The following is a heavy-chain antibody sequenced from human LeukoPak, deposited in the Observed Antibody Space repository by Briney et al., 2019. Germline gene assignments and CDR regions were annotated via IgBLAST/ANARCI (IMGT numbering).Heavy chain of an antibody. CDR2: ISSSSSYI. D-gene: IGHD2-21*02. J-gene: IGHJ4*02. Sequence: GGSLRLSCAASGFTFSSYSMNWVRQAPGKGLEWVSSISSSSSYIYYADSVKGRFTISRDNAKNSLYLQMNSLRAEDTAVYYCARTCGGDCWYFDYWGQGTLVTVSS. V-gene: IGHV3-21*01. CDR3: ARTCGGDCWYFDY. CDR1: GFTFSSYS.